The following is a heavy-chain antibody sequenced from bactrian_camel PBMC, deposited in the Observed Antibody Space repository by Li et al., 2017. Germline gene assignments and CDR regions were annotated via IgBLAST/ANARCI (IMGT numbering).Heavy chain of an antibody. CDR2: INHSAGNT. Sequence: VQLVESGGDSAQPGGSLRLSCAASGFTFSLHWMRWVRQAPGKGLEWVSTINHSAGNTTYADSVKGRFTITRDEANNTMNLQMNSLKAEDTAMYYCAATISSGTCSGGYLFSSRYRGQGTQVTVS. CDR1: GFTFSLHW. J-gene: IGHJ4*01. V-gene: IGHV3S26*01. CDR3: AATISSGTCSGGYLFSSRY. D-gene: IGHD2*01.